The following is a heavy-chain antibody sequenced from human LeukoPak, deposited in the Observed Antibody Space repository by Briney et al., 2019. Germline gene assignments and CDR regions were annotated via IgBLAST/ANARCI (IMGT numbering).Heavy chain of an antibody. V-gene: IGHV3-23*01. CDR2: ISGSGDAT. J-gene: IGHJ4*02. CDR3: AKAKGGL. Sequence: PGGSLRLSCVASGFTFSIYTMTWFRQAPEKGLEWVSSISGSGDATYFADSVRGRFTLSRDNSRNTLFLQMDSLRVDDTAVYYCAKAKGGLWGQGILVTVSS. CDR1: GFTFSIYT. D-gene: IGHD2-15*01.